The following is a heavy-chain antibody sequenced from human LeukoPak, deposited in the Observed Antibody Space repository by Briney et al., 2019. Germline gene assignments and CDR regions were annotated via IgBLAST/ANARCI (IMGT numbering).Heavy chain of an antibody. V-gene: IGHV3-23*01. CDR3: AKERYYYDSSGYYYVTDY. Sequence: HPGGSLRFSCAASGFTFSSYAMSWVRQAPGKGLEWVSAISGNAGSIYYADSVKGRFTISRDNSKNTLYLQMNSLRAEDTAVYYCAKERYYYDSSGYYYVTDYWGQGTLVTVSS. CDR1: GFTFSSYA. D-gene: IGHD3-22*01. J-gene: IGHJ4*02. CDR2: ISGNAGSI.